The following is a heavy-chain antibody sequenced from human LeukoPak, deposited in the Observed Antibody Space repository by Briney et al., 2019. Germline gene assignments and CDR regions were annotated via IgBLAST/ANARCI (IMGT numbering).Heavy chain of an antibody. CDR1: GGTFSNYA. D-gene: IGHD6-13*01. Sequence: GSSVKVSCKASGGTFSNYAITWVRQAPGQGLEWMGGIIPVFGTPNYAQKFQGRVTVTADKSTSTACMELSSLRSEDTAVYYCARGFGSAWYGTFFDYWGQGTLVTVSS. V-gene: IGHV1-69*06. CDR3: ARGFGSAWYGTFFDY. CDR2: IIPVFGTP. J-gene: IGHJ4*02.